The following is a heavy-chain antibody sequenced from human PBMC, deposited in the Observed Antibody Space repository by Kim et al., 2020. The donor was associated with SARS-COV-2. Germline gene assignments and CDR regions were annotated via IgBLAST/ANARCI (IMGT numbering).Heavy chain of an antibody. D-gene: IGHD3-22*01. J-gene: IGHJ4*02. V-gene: IGHV3-33*06. CDR3: AKETAARPVYYDSSGYFDY. Sequence: GRFTISRDNSKNTLYLQMNSLRAEDTAVYYCAKETAARPVYYDSSGYFDYWGQGTLVTVSS.